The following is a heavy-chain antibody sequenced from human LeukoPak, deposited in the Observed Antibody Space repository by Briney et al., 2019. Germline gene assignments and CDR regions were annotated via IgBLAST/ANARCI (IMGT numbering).Heavy chain of an antibody. Sequence: SVKVSCKASGGTFSSYATSWVRQAPGQGLEWMGGIIPIFGTANYAQKFQGRVTITADKSTSTAYMELSSLRSEDTAVYYCARVNLVVVAAIGVGHAFDIWGQGTMVTVSS. CDR2: IIPIFGTA. CDR1: GGTFSSYA. D-gene: IGHD2-15*01. V-gene: IGHV1-69*06. CDR3: ARVNLVVVAAIGVGHAFDI. J-gene: IGHJ3*02.